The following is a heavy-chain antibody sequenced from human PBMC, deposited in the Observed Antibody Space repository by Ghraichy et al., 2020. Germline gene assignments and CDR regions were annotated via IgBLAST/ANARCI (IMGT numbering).Heavy chain of an antibody. V-gene: IGHV3-7*03. J-gene: IGHJ4*02. Sequence: GGSLRLSCAASGFTFSSYWMSWVRQAPGKGLEWVANIKQDGSEKYYVDSVKGRFTISRDNAKNSLYLQMNSLRAEDTAVYYCARGGIYCSSTSCYLDYWGQGTLVTVSS. CDR2: IKQDGSEK. D-gene: IGHD2-2*01. CDR3: ARGGIYCSSTSCYLDY. CDR1: GFTFSSYW.